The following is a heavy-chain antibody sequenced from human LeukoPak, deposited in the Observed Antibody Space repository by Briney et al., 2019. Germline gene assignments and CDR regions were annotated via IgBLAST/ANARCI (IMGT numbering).Heavy chain of an antibody. V-gene: IGHV3-33*06. Sequence: GRSLRLSCAASGFTFSSYGMHWVRQAPGKGLEWVAVIWYDGSNKYYADSVKGRFTISKDNSKNTLFLQMNSLRADDTAIYYCAKYPRSGYSYADYWGQGTLVTVSS. CDR1: GFTFSSYG. D-gene: IGHD5-18*01. CDR3: AKYPRSGYSYADY. J-gene: IGHJ4*02. CDR2: IWYDGSNK.